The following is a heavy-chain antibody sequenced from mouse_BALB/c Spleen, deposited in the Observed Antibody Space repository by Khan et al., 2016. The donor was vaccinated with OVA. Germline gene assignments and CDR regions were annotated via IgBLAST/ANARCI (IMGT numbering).Heavy chain of an antibody. CDR1: GFTFSTYG. Sequence: EVELVESGGDVVKPGGSLKLSCAASGFTFSTYGMSWVRQTPDKRLDWVATVSTGGHYTYYPDTVKGRFTISRDNAKNTLYLQMSSLKSEDTAMFYCARLAYYYESEGFAYWGQGTLVTVSA. CDR2: VSTGGHYT. D-gene: IGHD1-1*01. J-gene: IGHJ3*01. V-gene: IGHV5-6*01. CDR3: ARLAYYYESEGFAY.